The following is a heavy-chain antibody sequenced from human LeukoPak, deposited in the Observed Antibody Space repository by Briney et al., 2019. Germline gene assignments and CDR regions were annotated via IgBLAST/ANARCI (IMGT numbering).Heavy chain of an antibody. D-gene: IGHD3-10*01. V-gene: IGHV1-24*01. CDR3: ATGPPSNYYGSGSYYSAFDY. J-gene: IGHJ4*02. Sequence: GASVKVSCKVSGYILTELSMHWVRQAPGKGLEWMGGFDPEDGETIYAQKFQGRVTMTEDTSTDTAYMELSSLRSEDTAVYYCATGPPSNYYGSGSYYSAFDYWGQGTLVTVSS. CDR2: FDPEDGET. CDR1: GYILTELS.